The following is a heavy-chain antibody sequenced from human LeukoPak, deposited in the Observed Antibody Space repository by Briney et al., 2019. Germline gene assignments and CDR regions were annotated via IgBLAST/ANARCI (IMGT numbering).Heavy chain of an antibody. CDR1: GDSISSYY. J-gene: IGHJ4*02. V-gene: IGHV4-59*08. CDR3: ARLKVGTTHPDY. D-gene: IGHD1-26*01. Sequence: SETLSLTCTVSGDSISSYYWSWIRQPPGKGLEWIGTFYYSGFTYYNPSLKNRVTISVDTSKNQFSLKLSSVTAEDTAVYYCARLKVGTTHPDYWGQGTLVTVSS. CDR2: FYYSGFT.